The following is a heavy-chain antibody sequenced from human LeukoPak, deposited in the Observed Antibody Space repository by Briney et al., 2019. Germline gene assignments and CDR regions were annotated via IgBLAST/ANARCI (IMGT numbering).Heavy chain of an antibody. Sequence: GASVKVSCKASGGTFSSYAISWVRQAPGQGLEWMGGIIPIFGTANYAQKFQGRVTITADESTSTAYMELSSLRSEDTAVYYCAREDIGVNMLRSGYCTNGVCYRRYNWFDPWGQGTLVTVSS. D-gene: IGHD2-8*01. CDR3: AREDIGVNMLRSGYCTNGVCYRRYNWFDP. CDR1: GGTFSSYA. J-gene: IGHJ5*02. CDR2: IIPIFGTA. V-gene: IGHV1-69*13.